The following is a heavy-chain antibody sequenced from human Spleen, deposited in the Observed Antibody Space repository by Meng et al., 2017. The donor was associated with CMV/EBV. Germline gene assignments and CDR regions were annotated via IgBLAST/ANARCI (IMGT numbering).Heavy chain of an antibody. Sequence: ASEFTFSTYRMNWVRQAPGKGLEWVSSISSGSSYIFYADSMKGRFTISRDNAKNSLYLQMNSLRAEDTAVYYCARELTGTTGFYFDYWGQGTLVTVSS. CDR2: ISSGSSYI. CDR3: ARELTGTTGFYFDY. CDR1: EFTFSTYR. V-gene: IGHV3-21*01. J-gene: IGHJ4*02. D-gene: IGHD1-7*01.